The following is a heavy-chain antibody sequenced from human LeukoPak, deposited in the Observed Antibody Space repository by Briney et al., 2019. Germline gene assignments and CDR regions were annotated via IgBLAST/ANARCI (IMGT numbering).Heavy chain of an antibody. V-gene: IGHV3-53*01. CDR2: ISDSGYTT. Sequence: PGGSLRLSCAASGFTVSSNYMSWVRQAPGKGLEWVSIISDSGYTTYYADSVKGRFTISRDNSKDTLYLQMYSLRVEDTALYYCARPAQVDGSIDVFDLWGQGTIVTVSS. D-gene: IGHD2-15*01. CDR3: ARPAQVDGSIDVFDL. CDR1: GFTVSSNY. J-gene: IGHJ3*01.